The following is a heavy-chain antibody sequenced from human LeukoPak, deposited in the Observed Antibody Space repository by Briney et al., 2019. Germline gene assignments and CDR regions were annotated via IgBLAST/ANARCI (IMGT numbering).Heavy chain of an antibody. J-gene: IGHJ4*02. V-gene: IGHV3-15*01. CDR2: IKSKTDGGTT. Sequence: PGGSLRLSCAASGFTFSNAWMSWVRQAPGKGLEWVGRIKSKTDGGTTDYAAPVKGRFTISRDDSKNTLYLQMNSLKTEDTAVYYCTSYDFWSGYAFDYWGQGTLVTVSS. CDR1: GFTFSNAW. CDR3: TSYDFWSGYAFDY. D-gene: IGHD3-3*01.